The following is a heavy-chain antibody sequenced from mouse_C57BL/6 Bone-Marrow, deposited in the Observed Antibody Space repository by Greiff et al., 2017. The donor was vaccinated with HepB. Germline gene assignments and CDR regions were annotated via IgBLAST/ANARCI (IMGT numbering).Heavy chain of an antibody. CDR1: GFTFSSYG. Sequence: EVQLVESGGDLVKPGGSLKLSCAASGFTFSSYGMSWVRQTPDKRLEWVATISSGGSYTYYPDSVKGRYTISRDNAKNTPYLQMSSLKSEDTAMYYCASTTVIAHFDYWGQGTTLTVSS. V-gene: IGHV5-6*01. CDR3: ASTTVIAHFDY. CDR2: ISSGGSYT. D-gene: IGHD1-1*01. J-gene: IGHJ2*01.